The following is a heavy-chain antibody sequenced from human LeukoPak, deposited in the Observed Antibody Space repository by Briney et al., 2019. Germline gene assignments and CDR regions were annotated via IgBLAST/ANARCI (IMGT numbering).Heavy chain of an antibody. V-gene: IGHV3-66*01. CDR1: GFTVSSNY. J-gene: IGHJ4*02. CDR2: IYSGGST. D-gene: IGHD3-22*01. Sequence: GGSLRLSCAASGFTVSSNYMSWVRQAPGKGLEWVSVIYSGGSTYYADSVKGRFTISRDNSKNTLYLQMNSLRAEDTAVYYCARGRLERRGYYDSSGYYYHDYWGQGTLVTVSS. CDR3: ARGRLERRGYYDSSGYYYHDY.